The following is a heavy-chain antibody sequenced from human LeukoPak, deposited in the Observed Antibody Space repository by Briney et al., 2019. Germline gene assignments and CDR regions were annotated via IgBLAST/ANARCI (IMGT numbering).Heavy chain of an antibody. D-gene: IGHD3-10*01. J-gene: IGHJ4*02. CDR2: INHSGST. Sequence: SETLSLTCAVYGGSFSGYYWSWIRQPPGKGLEWIGEINHSGSTNYNPSLKRRVTISVDTCKKQFSLKQSSVTAADTAVYYCARAQVPYGADYWGQGTLVTVSS. CDR1: GGSFSGYY. V-gene: IGHV4-34*01. CDR3: ARAQVPYGADY.